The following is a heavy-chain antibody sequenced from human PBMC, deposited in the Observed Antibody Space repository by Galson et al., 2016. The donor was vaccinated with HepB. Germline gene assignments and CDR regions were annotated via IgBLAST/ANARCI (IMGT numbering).Heavy chain of an antibody. Sequence: SETLSLTCIFSGDFIRSSDWWGWVRQPPGKGLEWIGEVSDSGNRNYNPSLKSRVTIFLDKSTKFLSLNLRSVTDADTAVYFCARAGNWRLDTWGQGTLVRVSS. CDR1: GDFIRSSDW. J-gene: IGHJ5*02. CDR2: VSDSGNR. D-gene: IGHD1-1*01. V-gene: IGHV4/OR15-8*02. CDR3: ARAGNWRLDT.